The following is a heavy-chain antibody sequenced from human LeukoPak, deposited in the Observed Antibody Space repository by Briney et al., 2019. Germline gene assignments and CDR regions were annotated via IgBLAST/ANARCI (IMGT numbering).Heavy chain of an antibody. CDR2: ISSSSSYI. J-gene: IGHJ6*03. CDR3: ARESIVVVPAGDLAYYYYYMDV. V-gene: IGHV3-21*01. D-gene: IGHD2-2*01. CDR1: GFTLSSNY. Sequence: PGGSLRLSCAASGFTLSSNYMSWVRQAPGKGLEWVSSISSSSSYIYYADSVKGRFTISRDNAKNSLYLQMNSLRAEDTAVYYCARESIVVVPAGDLAYYYYYMDVWGTGTTVTVSS.